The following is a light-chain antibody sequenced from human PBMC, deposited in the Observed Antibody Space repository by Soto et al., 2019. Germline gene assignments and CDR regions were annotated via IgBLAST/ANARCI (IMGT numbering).Light chain of an antibody. V-gene: IGLV2-14*01. J-gene: IGLJ1*01. CDR2: DVS. CDR1: SSDVGGYNY. CDR3: SSYTSSNNRV. Sequence: QSVLTQPASVSGSPGQSITISCTGTSSDVGGYNYVSWYQQHPGKAPKLMIYDVSNRPSGVSNRFSGSKSGNTASLTISGLQAEDETDNSRSSYTSSNNRVFGTGTKVT.